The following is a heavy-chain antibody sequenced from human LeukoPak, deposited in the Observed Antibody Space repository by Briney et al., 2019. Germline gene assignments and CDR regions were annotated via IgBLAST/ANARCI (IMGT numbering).Heavy chain of an antibody. CDR2: IYGGVSDT. Sequence: KGEESLKISCQGSGYRFSSNWIAWVRQIPGIGLEWMGSIYGGVSDTRYSPSFQGQVTISADKSISTAYLHWSSLKASDTAMYYCARGDYFDYWGQGTLLTVSS. V-gene: IGHV5-51*01. CDR1: GYRFSSNW. CDR3: ARGDYFDY. J-gene: IGHJ4*02.